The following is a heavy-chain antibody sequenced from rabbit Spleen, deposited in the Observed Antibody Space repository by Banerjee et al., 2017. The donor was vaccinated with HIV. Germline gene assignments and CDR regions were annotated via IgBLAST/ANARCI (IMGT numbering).Heavy chain of an antibody. CDR1: GVSFSSSSY. J-gene: IGHJ6*01. CDR3: ARDTGSSFSSYGMDL. D-gene: IGHD8-1*01. CDR2: IDSGSSGFT. Sequence: QSLEESGGDLVQPEGSLTLTCTASGVSFSSSSYMCWVRQAPGKGLEWIACIDSGSSGFTYFASWAKGRFTCSKTSSTTATLQMTRLTVADTATYFCARDTGSSFSSYGMDLWGQGTLVTVS. V-gene: IGHV1S40*01.